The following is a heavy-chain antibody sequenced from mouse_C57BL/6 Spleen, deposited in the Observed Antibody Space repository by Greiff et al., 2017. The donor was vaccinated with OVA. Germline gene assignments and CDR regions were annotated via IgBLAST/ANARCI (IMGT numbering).Heavy chain of an antibody. Sequence: VQLQQSGAELVRPGASVTLSCKASGYTFTDYEMHWVKQTPVHGLEWIGAIDPETGGTAYNQKFKGKAILTADKSSSTAYMELRSLTSEDSAVYYCTRRAGNSDYWGQGTTLTVSS. CDR3: TRRAGNSDY. D-gene: IGHD3-1*01. V-gene: IGHV1-15*01. J-gene: IGHJ2*01. CDR2: IDPETGGT. CDR1: GYTFTDYE.